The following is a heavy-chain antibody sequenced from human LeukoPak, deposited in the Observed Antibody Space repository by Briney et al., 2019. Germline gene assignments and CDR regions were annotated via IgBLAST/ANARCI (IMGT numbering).Heavy chain of an antibody. V-gene: IGHV1-8*02. J-gene: IGHJ4*02. D-gene: IGHD1-26*01. CDR1: GYTFRAYY. CDR2: MNPNSGNT. CDR3: AREGASGSYALIDY. Sequence: ASVKVSCKASGYTFRAYYLHWVRQAHGQGLEWMGWMNPNSGNTGYAQKFQGRVTMTRNTSISTAYMELSSLRSEDTAVYYCAREGASGSYALIDYWGQGTLVTVSS.